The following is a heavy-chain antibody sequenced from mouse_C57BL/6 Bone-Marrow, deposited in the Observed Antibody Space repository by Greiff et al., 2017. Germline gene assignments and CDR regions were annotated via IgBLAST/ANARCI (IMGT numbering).Heavy chain of an antibody. CDR2: ISYDGSN. CDR3: ARGSGLRPFAY. V-gene: IGHV3-6*01. CDR1: GYSITSGYY. J-gene: IGHJ3*01. Sequence: EVKLQESGPGLVKPSQSLSLTCSVTGYSITSGYYWNWLRQFPGNKLEWMGYISYDGSNNYNPSLKNRISITRDTSKNQFFLKLNSVTTEDTATYYCARGSGLRPFAYWGQGTLVTVSA. D-gene: IGHD2-4*01.